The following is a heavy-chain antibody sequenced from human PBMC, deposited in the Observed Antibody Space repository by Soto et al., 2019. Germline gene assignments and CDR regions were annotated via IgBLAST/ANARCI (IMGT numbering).Heavy chain of an antibody. D-gene: IGHD4-17*01. J-gene: IGHJ4*02. V-gene: IGHV3-23*01. CDR3: AKDQEDDYGDSSFDY. CDR1: GFTFSSYA. CDR2: ISGSGGST. Sequence: GGSLRLSCAASGFTFSSYAMSWVRQAPGKGLEWVSAISGSGGSTYYADSVKGRFTISRDNSKNTLYLQMNSLRAEDTAVYFCAKDQEDDYGDSSFDYWGQGTLVTVSS.